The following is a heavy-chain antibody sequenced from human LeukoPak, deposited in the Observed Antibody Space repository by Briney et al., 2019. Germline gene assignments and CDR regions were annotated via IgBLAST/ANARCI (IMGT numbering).Heavy chain of an antibody. J-gene: IGHJ4*02. CDR1: GFTSSSYG. D-gene: IGHD3-10*01. CDR3: AKDGSIHLITMVRGVFFDY. CDR2: ISYDGSNK. V-gene: IGHV3-30*18. Sequence: GGSLRLSCAASGFTSSSYGMHWVRQAPGKGLEWAAVISYDGSNKYYADSVKGRFTISRDNSKNTLYLQMNSLRAEDTAVYYCAKDGSIHLITMVRGVFFDYWGQRTLVTLSS.